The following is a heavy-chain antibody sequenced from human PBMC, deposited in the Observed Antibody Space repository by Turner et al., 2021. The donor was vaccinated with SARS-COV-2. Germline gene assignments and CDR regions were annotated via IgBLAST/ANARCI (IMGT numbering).Heavy chain of an antibody. CDR1: GFSFSNYA. D-gene: IGHD4-17*01. CDR3: ARGLGSKTTVVTPFGY. Sequence: EVHLLESGGGLVQPGGSLSLSCAASGFSFSNYAMRWVRQAPGKGLEWVSGISDSGGTTFYADSVRGRFTISRDNSKNTVYLQMNSLRAEDTAVYYCARGLGSKTTVVTPFGYWGQGTLVTVSS. CDR2: ISDSGGTT. J-gene: IGHJ4*02. V-gene: IGHV3-23*01.